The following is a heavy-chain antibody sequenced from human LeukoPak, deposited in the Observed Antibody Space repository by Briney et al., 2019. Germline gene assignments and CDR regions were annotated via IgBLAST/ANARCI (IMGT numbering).Heavy chain of an antibody. CDR1: GFTYTNYW. D-gene: IGHD3-16*01. CDR3: ARGSMHVYHLYTDY. Sequence: GGSLRLSCAASGFTYTNYWVSWFRQAPGQGLEWVASIKQDGSERYYVDSVKGRFTISIDNDKNSLFLQLSSLRVEDTAVYYCARGSMHVYHLYTDYWGQGTLVTVSS. J-gene: IGHJ4*02. V-gene: IGHV3-7*01. CDR2: IKQDGSER.